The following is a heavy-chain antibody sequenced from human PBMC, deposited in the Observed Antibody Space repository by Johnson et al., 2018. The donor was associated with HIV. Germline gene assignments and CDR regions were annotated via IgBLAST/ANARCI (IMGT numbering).Heavy chain of an antibody. CDR1: DFTVSGNY. J-gene: IGHJ3*02. CDR3: ARSPETGDRLWRAFDI. Sequence: VQLVESGGGLIQPGGSLRLSCAASDFTVSGNYMSWVRQAPGKGLEWVSIIHSGGTTFYADSVRGRFTLSRDSSKNTLYLQIKSLRVEDTAVYYCARSPETGDRLWRAFDIWGQGTMVTVSS. CDR2: IHSGGTT. V-gene: IGHV3-53*01. D-gene: IGHD4-17*01.